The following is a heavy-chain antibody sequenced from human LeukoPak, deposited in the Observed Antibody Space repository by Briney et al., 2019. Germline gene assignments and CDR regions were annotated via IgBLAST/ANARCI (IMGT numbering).Heavy chain of an antibody. V-gene: IGHV3-21*01. D-gene: IGHD3-22*01. Sequence: PGGSLRLSCAASGFTFSSYSMNWVRQAPGKGLEWVSSISRSSSYIYYADSVKGRFTISRDNAKNSLYLQMNSLRAEDTAVYYCARDFDSPDDSSKGEVDYWGQGTLVTVSS. CDR1: GFTFSSYS. J-gene: IGHJ4*02. CDR3: ARDFDSPDDSSKGEVDY. CDR2: ISRSSSYI.